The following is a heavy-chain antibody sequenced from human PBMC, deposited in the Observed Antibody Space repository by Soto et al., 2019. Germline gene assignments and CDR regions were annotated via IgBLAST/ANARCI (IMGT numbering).Heavy chain of an antibody. J-gene: IGHJ6*02. CDR1: GYTFTSYA. V-gene: IGHV1-3*01. CDR2: INAGNGNT. Sequence: GASVKVSWKASGYTFTSYAMHWVRQAPGQRLEWMGWINAGNGNTKYSQKFQGRVTITRDTSASTAYMELSSLRSEDTAVYYCARRPGQLERLNYYYVMDVWGQGTTVTVSS. CDR3: ARRPGQLERLNYYYVMDV. D-gene: IGHD1-1*01.